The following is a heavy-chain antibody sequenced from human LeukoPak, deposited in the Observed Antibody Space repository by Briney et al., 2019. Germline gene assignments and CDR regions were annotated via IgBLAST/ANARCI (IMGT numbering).Heavy chain of an antibody. CDR3: AGTVLRYFDWFQLPDY. CDR2: ISSSSSYI. V-gene: IGHV3-21*01. D-gene: IGHD3-9*01. J-gene: IGHJ4*02. Sequence: PGGSLRLSCAASGFTFSSYSMNWVRQAPGKGLEWVSSISSSSSYIYYADSVKGRFTISRDNAKNSLYLQMNSLRAEDTAVYYCAGTVLRYFDWFQLPDYWGQGTLVTVSS. CDR1: GFTFSSYS.